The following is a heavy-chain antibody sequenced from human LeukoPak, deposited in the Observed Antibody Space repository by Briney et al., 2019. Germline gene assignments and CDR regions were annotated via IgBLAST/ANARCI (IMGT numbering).Heavy chain of an antibody. D-gene: IGHD2-21*02. CDR2: VGGGGDYT. V-gene: IGHV3-23*01. Sequence: GGYLRLPCAASGFTFTSYVMSWVRQAPGKGLEWVASVGGGGDYTYYSDSVKGRFTTSRDNSENTVYLQMKNLRAEDTAVYYCVRRTAYDFWGQGALVTVSS. CDR1: GFTFTSYV. J-gene: IGHJ4*02. CDR3: VRRTAYDF.